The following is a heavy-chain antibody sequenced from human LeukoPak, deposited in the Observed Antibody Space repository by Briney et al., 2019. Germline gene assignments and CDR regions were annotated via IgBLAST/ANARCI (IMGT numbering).Heavy chain of an antibody. D-gene: IGHD2-15*01. Sequence: GGSLRLSCAASGFTFSSYNMNWVRQAPGKGLEWISSISSSSSYIYYADSVKGRFTISRDNAKNSLYLQMNSLRAEDTAVYYCARVSGLGYCSGGSCLEVGYWGQGTLVTVSS. CDR3: ARVSGLGYCSGGSCLEVGY. CDR2: ISSSSSYI. V-gene: IGHV3-21*01. CDR1: GFTFSSYN. J-gene: IGHJ4*02.